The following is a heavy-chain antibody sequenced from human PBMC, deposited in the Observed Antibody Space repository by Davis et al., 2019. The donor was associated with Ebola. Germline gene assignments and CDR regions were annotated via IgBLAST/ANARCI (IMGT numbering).Heavy chain of an antibody. CDR2: INPNSGGT. D-gene: IGHD6-13*01. Sequence: ASVKVSCKASGYTFTSYGISWVRQAPGQGLEWMGWINPNSGGTNYAQKFQGWVTMTRDTSISTAYMELSRLRSDDTAVYYCARGLSIAAAHYYYYGMDVWGQGTTVTVSS. CDR3: ARGLSIAAAHYYYYGMDV. J-gene: IGHJ6*02. V-gene: IGHV1-2*04. CDR1: GYTFTSYG.